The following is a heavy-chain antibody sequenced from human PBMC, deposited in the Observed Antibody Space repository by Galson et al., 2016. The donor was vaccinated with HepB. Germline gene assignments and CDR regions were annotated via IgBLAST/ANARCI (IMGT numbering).Heavy chain of an antibody. Sequence: TLSLTCDVLGGSISSANWWSWVRPPPGKGLEWIGEIYLGGRTHYNPSLESRITISIDNSNNRFSLHLNSATAADTAVYYCARHVATAGTRGFDYWGQGTLVTVSS. J-gene: IGHJ4*02. V-gene: IGHV4-4*02. CDR1: GGSISSANW. D-gene: IGHD5-12*01. CDR2: IYLGGRT. CDR3: ARHVATAGTRGFDY.